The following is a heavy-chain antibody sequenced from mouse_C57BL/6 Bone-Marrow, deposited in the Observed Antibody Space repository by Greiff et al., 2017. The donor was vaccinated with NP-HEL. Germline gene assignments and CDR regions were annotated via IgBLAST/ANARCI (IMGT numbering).Heavy chain of an antibody. J-gene: IGHJ1*03. Sequence: QVQLQQSGPELVKPGASVKISCKASGYAFSSSWMNWVKQRPGKGLEWIGRIYPGDGDTNYNGKFKGTATLTADKSSSTAYMQLSSLTSEDSAVYFCARCYYGSSYVYFDVWGTGTTVTVSS. CDR1: GYAFSSSW. D-gene: IGHD1-1*01. V-gene: IGHV1-82*01. CDR2: IYPGDGDT. CDR3: ARCYYGSSYVYFDV.